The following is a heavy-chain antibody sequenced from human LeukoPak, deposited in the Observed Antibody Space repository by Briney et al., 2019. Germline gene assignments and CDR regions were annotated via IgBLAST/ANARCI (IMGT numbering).Heavy chain of an antibody. Sequence: GGSLRLSCAASGFTFSNAWMSWVRQAPGKGLEWVGRIKSKTDGGTTDYAAPVKGRFTISRDDSKNTLYLQMNSLRAEDTAVYYCAKFNWGRTAMVTAGAFDIWGQGTMVTVSS. CDR1: GFTFSNAW. CDR3: AKFNWGRTAMVTAGAFDI. D-gene: IGHD5-18*01. V-gene: IGHV3-15*01. J-gene: IGHJ3*02. CDR2: IKSKTDGGTT.